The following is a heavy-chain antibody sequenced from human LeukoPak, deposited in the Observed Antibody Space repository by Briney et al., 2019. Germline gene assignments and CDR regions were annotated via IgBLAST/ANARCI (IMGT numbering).Heavy chain of an antibody. Sequence: PSETLSLTCTVSGGSISSSSYYWGWIRQSPGKGLEWIGSFYYSGTTYYNPSLKSRVIMSVGTSKIQFSLNLTSVTAADTAVYYCATLGGYCSSNNCYNYMDVWGKGTTATVSS. J-gene: IGHJ6*03. CDR2: FYYSGTT. V-gene: IGHV4-39*01. CDR3: ATLGGYCSSNNCYNYMDV. CDR1: GGSISSSSYY. D-gene: IGHD2-2*02.